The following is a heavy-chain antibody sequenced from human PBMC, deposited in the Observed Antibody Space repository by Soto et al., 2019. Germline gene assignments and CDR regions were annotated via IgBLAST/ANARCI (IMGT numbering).Heavy chain of an antibody. CDR1: GFTFSSYS. Sequence: LRLSCAASGFTFSSYSMDWVRQAPGKGLEWVSSISSSSSYIYYADSVKGRFTISRDNAKNSLYLQMNSLRAEDTAVYYCARADLLTGYYKSDYWGQGTLVTVSS. CDR2: ISSSSSYI. CDR3: ARADLLTGYYKSDY. J-gene: IGHJ4*02. D-gene: IGHD3-9*01. V-gene: IGHV3-21*01.